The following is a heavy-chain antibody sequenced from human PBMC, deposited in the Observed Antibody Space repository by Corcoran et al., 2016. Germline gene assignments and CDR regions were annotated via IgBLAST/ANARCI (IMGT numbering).Heavy chain of an antibody. V-gene: IGHV1-46*01. J-gene: IGHJ4*02. CDR1: GYTFTSYY. D-gene: IGHD3-3*01. Sequence: QVQLVQSGAEVKKPGASVKVSCKASGYTFTSYYMHWVRQAPGQGLEWMGMIKHSDGDTSYAQKFQGRGIMTRDTSTSTVDRGLSSRRSEDMALYWCARGAKSERPFDYWGQGPLVLVSS. CDR3: ARGAKSERPFDY. CDR2: IKHSDGDT.